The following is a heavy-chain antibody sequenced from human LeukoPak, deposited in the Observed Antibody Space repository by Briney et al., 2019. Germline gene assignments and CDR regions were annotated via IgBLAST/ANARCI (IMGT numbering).Heavy chain of an antibody. CDR2: FDPEDGET. CDR1: GCTLAELS. V-gene: IGHV1-24*01. J-gene: IGHJ4*02. D-gene: IGHD2-2*02. Sequence: ASVKVSCKVSGCTLAELSMNWVRQAPGKGLEWMGGFDPEDGETVYAQKFQGRVTMTEDTSTDTAYMELTNLRSEDTAVYYCATACTRISCYMIGAYFDSWGQGTLVSVSS. CDR3: ATACTRISCYMIGAYFDS.